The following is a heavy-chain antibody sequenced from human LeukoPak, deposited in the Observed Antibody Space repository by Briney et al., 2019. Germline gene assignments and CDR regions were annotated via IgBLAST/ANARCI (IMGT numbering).Heavy chain of an antibody. D-gene: IGHD6-13*01. CDR3: AREALAAAGRGGDY. CDR1: GVSTNGYY. CDR2: IYSGGGT. J-gene: IGHJ4*02. Sequence: SETLSLTCNVSGVSTNGYYWNWIRQPAGKGLEWIGRIYSGGGTNYNPSLKSRVTMSVDTSKNHFSLNVTSVTAADTAVYYCAREALAAAGRGGDYWGQGTLVTVSS. V-gene: IGHV4-4*07.